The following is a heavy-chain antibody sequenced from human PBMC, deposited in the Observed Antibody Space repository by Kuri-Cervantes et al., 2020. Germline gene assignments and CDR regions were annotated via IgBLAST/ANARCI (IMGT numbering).Heavy chain of an antibody. V-gene: IGHV3-30*02. J-gene: IGHJ4*02. CDR2: IWADGSRQ. CDR1: GFTVSSNY. Sequence: GGSLRLSCAASGFTVSSNYMSWVRQAPGKGLEWVAFIWADGSRQDYADSVRGRFIISRDNSKNTVYLQMNSLRPEDTAVYYCARDPPGSGWSLDYWGQGNLVTVSS. D-gene: IGHD6-19*01. CDR3: ARDPPGSGWSLDY.